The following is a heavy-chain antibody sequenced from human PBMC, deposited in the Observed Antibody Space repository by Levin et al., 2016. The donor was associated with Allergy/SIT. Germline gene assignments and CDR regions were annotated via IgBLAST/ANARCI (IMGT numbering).Heavy chain of an antibody. D-gene: IGHD4-17*01. Sequence: VRQAPGKGLEWVANIKQDGSEKYYVDSVKGRFTVSRDNAKNSLYLQMNSLRAEDTAVYYCAREMTTVTTSDYWGQGTLVTVSS. CDR2: IKQDGSEK. J-gene: IGHJ4*02. V-gene: IGHV3-7*01. CDR3: AREMTTVTTSDY.